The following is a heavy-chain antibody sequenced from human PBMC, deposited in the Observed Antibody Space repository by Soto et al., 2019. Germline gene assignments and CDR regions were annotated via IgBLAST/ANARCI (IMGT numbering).Heavy chain of an antibody. V-gene: IGHV4-59*08. CDR1: GGSISSYY. D-gene: IGHD6-19*01. J-gene: IGHJ4*02. CDR2: IYDSGST. Sequence: QVQLQESGPGLVKPSETLSLTCTVSGGSISSYYWSWIRQPPGKGLEWIGYIYDSGSTNYNPSLKSRVTISVDTSKNQFSLKLSSVTAADTAVYYCARHRIAVAFESYYFDYWGQGTLVTVSS. CDR3: ARHRIAVAFESYYFDY.